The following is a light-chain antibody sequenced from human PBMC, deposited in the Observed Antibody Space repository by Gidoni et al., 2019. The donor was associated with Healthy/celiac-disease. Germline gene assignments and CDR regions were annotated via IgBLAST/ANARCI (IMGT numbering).Light chain of an antibody. V-gene: IGKV2-28*01. CDR3: RQALQTWT. CDR2: LGS. CDR1: QSLLHSNGYNY. J-gene: IGKJ1*01. Sequence: DIVMTQSPLSLPVTPGEQASISCRSSQSLLHSNGYNYLDWYLQKPGQSPQLLIYLGSNRASGVPDRFSGSGSGTDFTLKISRVEAEDVGVYYCRQALQTWTFGQGTKVEIK.